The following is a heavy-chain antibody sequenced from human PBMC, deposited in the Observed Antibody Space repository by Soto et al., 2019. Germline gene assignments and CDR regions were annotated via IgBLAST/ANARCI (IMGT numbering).Heavy chain of an antibody. CDR1: GFTFSSYG. CDR2: IWYDGRYK. J-gene: IGHJ3*02. D-gene: IGHD3-9*01. V-gene: IGHV3-33*01. CDR3: ASENVLTGYDAFDM. Sequence: QVQLVESGGGVVQPGTSLRLSCAASGFTFSSYGMHWVRQAPGKGLEWLALIWYDGRYKYYADSVKGRFTISRDNSKNTLYLQMNSLRAEDTAVYYCASENVLTGYDAFDMWGQGTMVTVSS.